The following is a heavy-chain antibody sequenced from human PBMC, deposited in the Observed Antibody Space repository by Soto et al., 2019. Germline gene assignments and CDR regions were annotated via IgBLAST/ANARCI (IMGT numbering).Heavy chain of an antibody. V-gene: IGHV4-34*01. CDR1: GGSFSGYY. CDR2: VNHSGTT. CDR3: ARGIGYCSSINCYSSRRLRFDS. J-gene: IGHJ4*02. Sequence: SETLSLTCAVYGGSFSGYYWTWIRQSPEKGLEWIGEVNHSGTTYYNPSLKTRVTISVHTPKNQFSLKMSSVPAADTAVYYCARGIGYCSSINCYSSRRLRFDSWGQGTLVTVSS. D-gene: IGHD2-2*01.